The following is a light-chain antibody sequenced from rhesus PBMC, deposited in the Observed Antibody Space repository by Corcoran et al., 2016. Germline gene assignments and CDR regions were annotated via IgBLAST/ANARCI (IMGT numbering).Light chain of an antibody. CDR3: SSYSATTTFYI. V-gene: IGLV2-23*03. J-gene: IGLJ1*01. CDR1: SSDIGGYNR. Sequence: QAAPTQSPSVSGSPGQSVTISCTGNSSDIGGYNRVAWYQQDPGKAPKLLIYDVNKRPSGVSHRFSGYKSGNTASLTISGLQADDEADYYCSSYSATTTFYIFGGGTRLTVL. CDR2: DVN.